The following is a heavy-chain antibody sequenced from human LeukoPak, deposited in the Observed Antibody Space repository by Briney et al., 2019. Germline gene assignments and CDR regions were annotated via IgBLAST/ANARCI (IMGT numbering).Heavy chain of an antibody. V-gene: IGHV1-8*01. CDR2: MNPNSGNT. CDR3: ARVVGRLWFGELNFDP. Sequence: ASVKVSCKASGYTFTSYNINWVRQATGQGLEWMGWMNPNSGNTGYAQKFQGRVTMTRNTSISTAYMEPSSLRSEDTAVYYCARVVGRLWFGELNFDPWGQGTLVTVSS. CDR1: GYTFTSYN. J-gene: IGHJ5*02. D-gene: IGHD3-10*01.